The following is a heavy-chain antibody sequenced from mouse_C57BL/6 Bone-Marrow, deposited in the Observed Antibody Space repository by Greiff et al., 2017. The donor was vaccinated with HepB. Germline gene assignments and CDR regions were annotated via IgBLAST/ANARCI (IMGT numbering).Heavy chain of an antibody. CDR3: ARRLLWYPWFAY. J-gene: IGHJ3*01. V-gene: IGHV1-26*01. Sequence: EVQLQQSGPELVKPGASVKISCKASGYTFTDYYMNWVKQSHGKSLEWIGDINPNNGGTSYNQKFKGKATLTVDKSSSTAYMELLSLTSEDSAVYYCARRLLWYPWFAYWGQGTLVTVSA. CDR1: GYTFTDYY. D-gene: IGHD2-1*01. CDR2: INPNNGGT.